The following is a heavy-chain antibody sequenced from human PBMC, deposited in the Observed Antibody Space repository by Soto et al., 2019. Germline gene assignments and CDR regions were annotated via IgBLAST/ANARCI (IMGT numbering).Heavy chain of an antibody. CDR1: GLRFTSPA. CDR2: IVVGSGNI. Sequence: GSCKASGLRFTSPAVQWVRQARGQRLEWIGWIVVGSGNIRYAQKFQERVTITRDMSATTAYMELSSLRSEDTAVYYCAASSCYYTSYYYPAVSGKRTTVLVSS. V-gene: IGHV1-58*01. J-gene: IGHJ6*03. CDR3: AASSCYYTSYYYPAV. D-gene: IGHD3-3*01.